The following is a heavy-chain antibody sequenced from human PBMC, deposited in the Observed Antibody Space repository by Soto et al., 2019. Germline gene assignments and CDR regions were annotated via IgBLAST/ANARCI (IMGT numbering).Heavy chain of an antibody. Sequence: EVQLIESGGGLVQPGGSLRLSCAASGFTFSSYWMSWVRQAPGKGLEWVANIKQDGSEKYHVDSVKGRFTISRDNAKNSLYRQMNSLRAEDTAVYYCASAHDCSNYPYYFAYWGQGTLVTVAA. D-gene: IGHD4-4*01. CDR2: IKQDGSEK. CDR3: ASAHDCSNYPYYFAY. J-gene: IGHJ4*02. V-gene: IGHV3-7*01. CDR1: GFTFSSYW.